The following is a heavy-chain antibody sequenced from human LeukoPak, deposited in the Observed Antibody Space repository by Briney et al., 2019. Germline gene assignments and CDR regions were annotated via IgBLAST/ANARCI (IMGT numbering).Heavy chain of an antibody. D-gene: IGHD1-26*01. V-gene: IGHV3-21*01. J-gene: IGHJ4*02. Sequence: GGSLRLSCAASGFTFSSYSMNWVRQAPGKGLEWVSSISSSSSYIYYADSVKGRFTISRDNAKNSLYLQMNSLRAEDTAVYYCARTILLGATRLLDYWGQGTLVTVSS. CDR3: ARTILLGATRLLDY. CDR2: ISSSSSYI. CDR1: GFTFSSYS.